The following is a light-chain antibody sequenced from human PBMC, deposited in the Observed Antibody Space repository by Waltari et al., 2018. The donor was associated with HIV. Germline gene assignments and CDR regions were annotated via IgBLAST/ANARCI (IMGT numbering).Light chain of an antibody. CDR1: SSDVGGYNY. CDR2: EVS. V-gene: IGLV2-14*01. Sequence: QSALTQAASVSGSAGQSLTISCTRTSSDVGGYNYVSWYQQHPGKVPKLMIYEVSHRPSGVSSRFSGSKSGNTASLTISGLQAEDEADYYCSSYTSSSTLRVFGGGTKLTVL. CDR3: SSYTSSSTLRV. J-gene: IGLJ3*02.